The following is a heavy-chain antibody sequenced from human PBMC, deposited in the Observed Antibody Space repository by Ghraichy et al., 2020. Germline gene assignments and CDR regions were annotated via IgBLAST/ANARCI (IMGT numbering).Heavy chain of an antibody. CDR3: ARIGGGGWYSDY. J-gene: IGHJ4*02. CDR1: GYTFTSYG. Sequence: ASVKVSCRASGYTFTSYGISWVRQAPGQGLEWMGWISAYNGNTNYAQKLQGRVTMTTDTSTNTAYMELRSLTSDDTAVYFCARIGGGGWYSDYWGQGTLVTVSS. CDR2: ISAYNGNT. V-gene: IGHV1-18*01. D-gene: IGHD6-19*01.